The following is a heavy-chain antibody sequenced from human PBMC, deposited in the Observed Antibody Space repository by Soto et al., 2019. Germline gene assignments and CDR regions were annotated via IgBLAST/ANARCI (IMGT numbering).Heavy chain of an antibody. J-gene: IGHJ5*02. CDR1: GGSISNYH. D-gene: IGHD3-10*01. Sequence: SETLSLTCSVSGGSISNYHWSWIRQSPGKGLEWIGYIYYSGSTSYNPSLKSRVTISVDTSKNQFSLKLSSVTAADTAVYYCARHLYGSGERFDPWGQGTLVTVSS. CDR3: ARHLYGSGERFDP. CDR2: IYYSGST. V-gene: IGHV4-59*08.